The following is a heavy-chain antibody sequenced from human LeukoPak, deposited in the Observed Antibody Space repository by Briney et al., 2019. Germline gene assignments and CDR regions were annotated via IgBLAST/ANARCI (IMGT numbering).Heavy chain of an antibody. V-gene: IGHV4-4*02. J-gene: IGHJ6*02. CDR1: GGSFSSSNW. CDR2: IFHSGST. Sequence: PSGTLSLTCAVSGGSFSSSNWWTWVRQPPGKGLEWIGDIFHSGSTNYNASPKSRLTISIDKSKNQFSLKLSSVTAADTAVYYCARLELLWSGGLSTGRAWGMDVWGQGTTVTVSS. D-gene: IGHD3-10*01. CDR3: ARLELLWSGGLSTGRAWGMDV.